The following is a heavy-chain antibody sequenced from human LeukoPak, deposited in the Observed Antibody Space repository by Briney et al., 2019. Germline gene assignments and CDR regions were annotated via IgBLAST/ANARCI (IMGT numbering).Heavy chain of an antibody. Sequence: SETLSLTCTVSNGSISSYHWSWVRQPPGKGLEWIGYILTSGTTNYNPSLKSRVTISVDTSKNQFSLKLSSVTAADTAVYYCARDPTTVTKGFDIWGQGTLVTVSS. CDR2: ILTSGTT. D-gene: IGHD4-17*01. CDR1: NGSISSYH. CDR3: ARDPTTVTKGFDI. V-gene: IGHV4-59*01. J-gene: IGHJ3*02.